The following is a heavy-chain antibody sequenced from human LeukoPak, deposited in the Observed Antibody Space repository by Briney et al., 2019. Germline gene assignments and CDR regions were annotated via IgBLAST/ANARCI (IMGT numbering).Heavy chain of an antibody. CDR3: AKDLHGDGDYPPHNWFDP. J-gene: IGHJ5*02. Sequence: SETLSLTCTVSGGSISGYYWSWIRQPPGKGLEWIAYIYYNGISNYNPSLKSRVIISVDSSKNQFSLKLTSVTAADTAVYYCAKDLHGDGDYPPHNWFDPWGQGTLVTVSS. V-gene: IGHV4-59*01. CDR2: IYYNGIS. D-gene: IGHD4-17*01. CDR1: GGSISGYY.